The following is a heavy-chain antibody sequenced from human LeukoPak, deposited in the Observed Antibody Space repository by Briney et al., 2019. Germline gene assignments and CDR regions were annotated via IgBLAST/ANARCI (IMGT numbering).Heavy chain of an antibody. CDR1: GFTFSSYS. Sequence: PGGSLRLSCAASGFTFSSYSMNWVRQAPGKAMEWVSSITSSGTYNFYADSVRGRFTISRDNAKNSLYLQMDSLGPEDTAVYYCARDPYSGNYGNYYYYYMDVWGKGTTVTISS. D-gene: IGHD1-26*01. J-gene: IGHJ6*03. CDR2: ITSSGTYN. CDR3: ARDPYSGNYGNYYYYYMDV. V-gene: IGHV3-21*01.